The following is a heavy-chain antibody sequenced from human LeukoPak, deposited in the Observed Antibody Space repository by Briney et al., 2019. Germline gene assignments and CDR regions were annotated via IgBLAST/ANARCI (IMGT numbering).Heavy chain of an antibody. CDR3: ARPARPARVRYMDV. J-gene: IGHJ6*03. CDR2: ISDSGGRT. V-gene: IGHV3-23*01. D-gene: IGHD6-6*01. CDR1: GFTFSSYA. Sequence: GGSLRLSCAASGFTFSSYAMSWVRQAPGKGLEWVSGISDSGGRTYYADSVKGRFTISRDNAKNSLYLQMNSLRAEDTAVYYCARPARPARVRYMDVWGKGTTVTVSS.